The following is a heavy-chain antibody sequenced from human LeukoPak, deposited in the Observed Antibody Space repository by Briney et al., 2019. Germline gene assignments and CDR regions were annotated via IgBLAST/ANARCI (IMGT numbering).Heavy chain of an antibody. V-gene: IGHV4-39*07. CDR2: GDYSGGK. J-gene: IGHJ6*02. CDR3: ARGRDILTGYYYYGMDV. D-gene: IGHD3-9*01. Sequence: SETLSLTCTVSGDSFSSVTDYWAWIRQPPGKGLEWIASGDYSGGKYYNPSLESRVAISTDMSKSQISLKLTSVTGADTAVYYCARGRDILTGYYYYGMDVWGQGTTVTVSS. CDR1: GDSFSSVTDY.